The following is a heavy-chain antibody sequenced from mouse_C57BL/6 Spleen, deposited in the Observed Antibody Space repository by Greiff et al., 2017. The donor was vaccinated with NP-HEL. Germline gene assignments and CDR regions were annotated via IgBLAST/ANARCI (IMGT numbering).Heavy chain of an antibody. CDR3: ARWLLGYAMDY. CDR2: ISSGSSTI. J-gene: IGHJ4*01. Sequence: DVKLVESGGGLVKPGGSLKLSCAASGFTFSDYGMHWVRQAPEKGLEWVAYISSGSSTIYYADTVKGRFTISRDNAKNTLFLQMTSLRSEDTAMYYCARWLLGYAMDYWGQGTSVTVSS. V-gene: IGHV5-17*01. CDR1: GFTFSDYG. D-gene: IGHD2-3*01.